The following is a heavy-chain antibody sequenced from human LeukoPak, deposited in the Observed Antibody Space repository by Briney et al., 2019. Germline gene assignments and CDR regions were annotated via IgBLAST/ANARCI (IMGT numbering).Heavy chain of an antibody. CDR1: GFTFSSYG. CDR2: ISYDGSNK. Sequence: GGSLRLSCAASGFTFSSYGMHWVRQAPGKGLEWVAVISYDGSNKYYADSVKGRFTISRDNSQNTLYLQMNSLRAEDTAVYYCAINDSSGVNGAFDIWGQGTMVTVSS. J-gene: IGHJ3*02. D-gene: IGHD3-22*01. V-gene: IGHV3-30*03. CDR3: AINDSSGVNGAFDI.